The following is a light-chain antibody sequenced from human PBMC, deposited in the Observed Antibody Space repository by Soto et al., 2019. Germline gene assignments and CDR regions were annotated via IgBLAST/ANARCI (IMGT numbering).Light chain of an antibody. CDR2: KAS. J-gene: IGKJ2*01. CDR1: QSITNW. CDR3: QQYNSDPVT. V-gene: IGKV1-5*03. Sequence: DIQMTQSPSTLSASVGDRVTITCRASQSITNWLAWYQQKTGKAPKLLLYKASTLESGVPSRFSGSGSGTEFTLTIGSLQPDDFATYYCQQYNSDPVTFGQGTKLEIK.